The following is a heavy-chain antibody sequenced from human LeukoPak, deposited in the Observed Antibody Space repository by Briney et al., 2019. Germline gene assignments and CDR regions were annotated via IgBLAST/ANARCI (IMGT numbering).Heavy chain of an antibody. CDR1: GLTFSSYG. D-gene: IGHD3-9*01. V-gene: IGHV3-33*01. J-gene: IGHJ5*02. CDR2: IWYDGSNK. CDR3: ARVRGDILTGYNWFDP. Sequence: GGSLRLSCAASGLTFSSYGTHWVRQAPGKGLEWVAVIWYDGSNKYYADSVKGRFTISRDNSKNTLYLQMNSLRAEDTAVYYCARVRGDILTGYNWFDPWGQGTLVTVSS.